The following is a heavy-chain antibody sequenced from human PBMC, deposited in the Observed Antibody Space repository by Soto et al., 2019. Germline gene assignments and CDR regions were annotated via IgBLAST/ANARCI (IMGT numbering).Heavy chain of an antibody. V-gene: IGHV1-3*01. D-gene: IGHD2-15*01. CDR2: INAGNGNT. J-gene: IGHJ4*02. CDR3: AREYCTGGNCYSYFDY. Sequence: ASVKVSCKASGYTFTSYAMHWVRQAPGQRLEWMAWINAGNGNTKYSQKFQGGVTITTDTYASTAYMELSSLRSEDMAVYYCAREYCTGGNCYSYFDYWGQGTLVTVSS. CDR1: GYTFTSYA.